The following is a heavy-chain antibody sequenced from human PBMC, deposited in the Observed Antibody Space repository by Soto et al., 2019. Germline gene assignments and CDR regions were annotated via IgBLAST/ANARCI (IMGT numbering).Heavy chain of an antibody. CDR2: ISGSGNRT. Sequence: EVQLLESGGGLVQPGGSLRLSCAASGFTFSTYAMSWVRQAPGKGLEWVSAISGSGNRTYYADSVKGRFTVSRDNSKXXXXXQMNXLRAXXXAXYYCAKALRLHFDYWGQGILVTV. CDR1: GFTFSTYA. V-gene: IGHV3-23*01. CDR3: AKALRLHFDY. J-gene: IGHJ4*02.